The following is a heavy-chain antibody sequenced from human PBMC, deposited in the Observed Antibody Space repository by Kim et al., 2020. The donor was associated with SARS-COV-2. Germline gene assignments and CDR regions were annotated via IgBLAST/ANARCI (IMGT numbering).Heavy chain of an antibody. V-gene: IGHV3-30*18. CDR1: GFTFISYG. D-gene: IGHD2-21*02. Sequence: GGSLRLSCAASGFTFISYGMHWVRQAPGKGLEWVAVISYDGSNKYYADSVKGRFTISRDNSKNTLYLQMNSLRAEDTAVYYCAKDSSEIVVVTAIFDYWGQGTLVTVSS. CDR2: ISYDGSNK. CDR3: AKDSSEIVVVTAIFDY. J-gene: IGHJ4*02.